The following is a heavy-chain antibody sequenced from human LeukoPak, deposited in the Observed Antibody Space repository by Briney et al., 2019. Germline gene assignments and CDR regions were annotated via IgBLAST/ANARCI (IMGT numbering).Heavy chain of an antibody. V-gene: IGHV3-53*01. CDR2: IYSGGST. CDR1: GVMVSSNY. CDR3: ARGKDDAFDI. J-gene: IGHJ3*02. Sequence: PGGSLRLSCGASGVMVSSNYMSRVRQAPGEGLEWVSVIYSGGSTYYADSVKGRFTISRDNSKNTLYLQMNSLRAEDTAMYYCARGKDDAFDIRGQGTMVTVSS.